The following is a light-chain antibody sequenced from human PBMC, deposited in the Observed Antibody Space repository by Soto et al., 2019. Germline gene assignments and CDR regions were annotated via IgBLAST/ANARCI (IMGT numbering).Light chain of an antibody. J-gene: IGLJ2*01. Sequence: QSVLTQPASVSGSPGQSITISCTGTSSDVGSYTLVSWYQQHPGKAPKLMIYEGTKLPSGVSNRFSGSKSGNTASLTISGLQAEDEADYYCCLYAGTTTFVFGGGTKLTVL. V-gene: IGLV2-23*03. CDR3: CLYAGTTTFV. CDR1: SSDVGSYTL. CDR2: EGT.